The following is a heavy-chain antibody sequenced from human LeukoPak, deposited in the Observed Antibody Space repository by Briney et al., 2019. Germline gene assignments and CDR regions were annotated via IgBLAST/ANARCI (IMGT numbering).Heavy chain of an antibody. CDR3: ARSGVSGSTPYWFDP. CDR1: GYIYPRYV. D-gene: IGHD3-10*01. V-gene: IGHV1-18*04. CDR2: INGYNGNT. Sequence: ASVKVSRKASGYIYPRYVITWVRQAPGQGRDWMGWINGYNGNTKYAQKLQGRVTMTTDTSTTTAYMELKSLSSDDTAVFYCARSGVSGSTPYWFDPWGQGTLVTVSS. J-gene: IGHJ5*02.